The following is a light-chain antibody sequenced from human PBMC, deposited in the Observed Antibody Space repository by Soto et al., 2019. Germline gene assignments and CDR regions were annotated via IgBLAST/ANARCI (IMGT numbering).Light chain of an antibody. CDR3: QQYNMWLWT. V-gene: IGKV3-15*01. CDR2: DTS. CDR1: QSLSGK. Sequence: EIVMTQSPATLSVSPGERATLSCRASQSLSGKLDWFQQRPGQAPRLLIYDTSTRATGIPARFSGSGSGTEFTLTISSLQSEDFAVYHCQQYNMWLWTFGQGTKVDIK. J-gene: IGKJ1*01.